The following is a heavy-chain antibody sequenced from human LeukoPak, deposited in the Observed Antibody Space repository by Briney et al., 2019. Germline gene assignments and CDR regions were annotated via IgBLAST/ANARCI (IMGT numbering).Heavy chain of an antibody. CDR1: GGSISSSNFY. J-gene: IGHJ4*02. V-gene: IGHV4-39*07. Sequence: SSETLSLTCTVSGGSISSSNFYWGWLRQPPGKGLEWIGSIYYSGSTYYNPSLKSRVSISVDTSKNQFSLKLSSVTAADTAVYYCARDARVQKWFGELLKTTTYYFDYWGQGTLVTVSS. CDR2: IYYSGST. CDR3: ARDARVQKWFGELLKTTTYYFDY. D-gene: IGHD3-10*01.